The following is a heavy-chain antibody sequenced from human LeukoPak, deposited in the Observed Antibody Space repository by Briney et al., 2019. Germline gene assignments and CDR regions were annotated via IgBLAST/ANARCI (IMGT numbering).Heavy chain of an antibody. CDR1: GFTFSSYT. V-gene: IGHV3-21*04. CDR2: ISSSSSYI. D-gene: IGHD1-26*01. CDR3: AKGSGSYLSPLYYFDY. Sequence: GGSLRLSCAVSGFTFSSYTINWVRQAPGKGLEWVSSISSSSSYIYYADSVKGRFTISRDNAKNSLSLQMNSLRAEDTAVYYCAKGSGSYLSPLYYFDYWGQGTLVTVSS. J-gene: IGHJ4*02.